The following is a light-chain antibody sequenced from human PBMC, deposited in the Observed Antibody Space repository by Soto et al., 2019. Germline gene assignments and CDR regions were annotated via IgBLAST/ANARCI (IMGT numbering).Light chain of an antibody. Sequence: EIVLTQSPATLSLSPGERATLSCRASQSVSSYLAWYLQKPGQSPQLLIYLGSNRASGVPDRFSGSGSGTDFTLKISRVEAEDVGVYYCMQALQTPYTFGQGTKLEIK. V-gene: IGKV2-28*01. CDR1: QSVSSY. J-gene: IGKJ2*01. CDR3: MQALQTPYT. CDR2: LGS.